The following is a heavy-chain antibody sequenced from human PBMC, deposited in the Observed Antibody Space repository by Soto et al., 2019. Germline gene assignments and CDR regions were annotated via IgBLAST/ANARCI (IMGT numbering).Heavy chain of an antibody. CDR2: ISAYNGNT. V-gene: IGHV1-18*01. J-gene: IGHJ4*02. CDR1: GYTFTSYG. CDR3: ARHRGIAVAGFFDY. Sequence: ASVKVSCKASGYTFTSYGISWVRQAPGQGLEWMGWISAYNGNTNYAQKLQGRVTMTTDTSTSTAYMELRSLRSDDTAVYYCARHRGIAVAGFFDYWGQETLVTVSS. D-gene: IGHD6-19*01.